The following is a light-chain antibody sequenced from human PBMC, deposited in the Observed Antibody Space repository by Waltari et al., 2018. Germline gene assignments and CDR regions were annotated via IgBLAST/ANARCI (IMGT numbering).Light chain of an antibody. V-gene: IGLV6-57*04. CDR1: SGSIASNY. CDR3: QSYDSSNVV. J-gene: IGLJ2*01. Sequence: NFMLTQPHSVSESPGKTVTISCTRSSGSIASNYVQWYQQRPGSAPTTVIYEDNQRPPGVPDRFSGSIDSSSNSASLTISGLKTEDDADYYCQSYDSSNVVFGGGTKLTVL. CDR2: EDN.